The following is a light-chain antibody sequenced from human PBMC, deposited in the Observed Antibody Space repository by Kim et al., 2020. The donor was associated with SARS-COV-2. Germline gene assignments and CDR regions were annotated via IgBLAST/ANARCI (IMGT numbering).Light chain of an antibody. CDR2: YDT. CDR1: NIGTNS. J-gene: IGLJ1*01. CDR3: QVWDNNSDHYV. Sequence: APGQTARITCRGNNIGTNSVHWYQQKPGQAPVLVISYDTDRPSGIPERFSGSNSGNTATLTISRVEAGDEADYYCQVWDNNSDHYVFGTGTKVTVL. V-gene: IGLV3-21*04.